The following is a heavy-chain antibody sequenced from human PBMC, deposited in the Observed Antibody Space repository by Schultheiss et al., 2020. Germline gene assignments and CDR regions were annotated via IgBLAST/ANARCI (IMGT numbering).Heavy chain of an antibody. V-gene: IGHV4-4*02. Sequence: SETLSLTCAVSGGSISSSNWWSWVRQPPGKGLEWIGEIYHSWSTNYNPSLKSRVTLSVDTSKNQFSLKLSSVTAADTAVYYCAILSGSYPFDYWGQGTLVTVSS. D-gene: IGHD1-26*01. CDR1: GGSISSSNW. CDR3: AILSGSYPFDY. CDR2: IYHSWST. J-gene: IGHJ4*02.